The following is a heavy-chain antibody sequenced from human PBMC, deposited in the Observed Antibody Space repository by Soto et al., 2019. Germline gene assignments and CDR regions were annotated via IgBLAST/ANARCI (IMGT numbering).Heavy chain of an antibody. CDR3: VRSILVGYGLEGEGD. D-gene: IGHD5-18*01. CDR1: GYTFTSYV. Sequence: QVQLVQSGAEVKKPGASVQVSCKASGYTFTSYVISSVRQAPGQGLERMGWISAYPGNTKHAQKLQGRVTMTTETSTSTAYMEPRSLRSDDTAVYCCVRSILVGYGLEGEGDGGQGTLVTVSS. J-gene: IGHJ4*02. CDR2: ISAYPGNT. V-gene: IGHV1-18*01.